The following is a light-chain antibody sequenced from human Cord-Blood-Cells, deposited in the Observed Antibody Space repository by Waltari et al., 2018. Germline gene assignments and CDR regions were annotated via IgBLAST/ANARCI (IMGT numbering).Light chain of an antibody. Sequence: QSALTQPASVSGSPGQSITIPCTGTSSDVGGYNYVSWYQQHPGKAPKLMIYDVSKRPSGVSNRFSGPKSGNTASLTISGLQAEDEADYYCSSYTSSSTLVFGGGTKLTVL. V-gene: IGLV2-14*01. CDR3: SSYTSSSTLV. CDR2: DVS. CDR1: SSDVGGYNY. J-gene: IGLJ2*01.